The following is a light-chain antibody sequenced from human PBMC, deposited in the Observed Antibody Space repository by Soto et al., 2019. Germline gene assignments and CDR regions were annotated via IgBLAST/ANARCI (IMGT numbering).Light chain of an antibody. CDR2: SNY. Sequence: QSVLTQPPSASGTPGQRVTISCSGRSSNIGTNYVYWYQNLPGTAPKLLIYSNYDRPSGVPDRFSGSTSGTSASLVIRGLQSEDEADYYCAAWDDILNGYVFGGGTKLTVL. V-gene: IGLV1-44*01. J-gene: IGLJ1*01. CDR3: AAWDDILNGYV. CDR1: SSNIGTNY.